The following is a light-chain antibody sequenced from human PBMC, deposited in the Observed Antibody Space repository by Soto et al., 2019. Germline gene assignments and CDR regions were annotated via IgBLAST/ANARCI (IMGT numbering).Light chain of an antibody. CDR2: SNN. J-gene: IGLJ1*01. V-gene: IGLV1-44*01. Sequence: QSVLTQPPSASGTPGQRVTISCSGSFSNIGSNPVNWYQQLPGTAPKLLIYSNNQRPSGVPDRFSGSKSGTSASLAISGLQSEDKADFYCAAWDGSLKGYVFGTGTKLTVL. CDR1: FSNIGSNP. CDR3: AAWDGSLKGYV.